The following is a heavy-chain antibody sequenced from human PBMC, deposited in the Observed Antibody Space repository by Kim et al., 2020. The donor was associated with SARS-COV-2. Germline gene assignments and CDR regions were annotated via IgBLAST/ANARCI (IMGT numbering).Heavy chain of an antibody. CDR1: GFAFSSFA. V-gene: IGHV3-23*01. J-gene: IGHJ4*02. D-gene: IGHD2-15*01. CDR2: ISGSSGHT. CDR3: AKEGSGGGSYLGQTLDY. Sequence: GGSLRLSCAASGFAFSSFAVSWVRQAPGKGLEWVSAISGSSGHTYYAGSVKGRFTISRDNSKNTLYLQMNSLRAEDTAVYYCAKEGSGGGSYLGQTLDYWGQGTLVTVSS.